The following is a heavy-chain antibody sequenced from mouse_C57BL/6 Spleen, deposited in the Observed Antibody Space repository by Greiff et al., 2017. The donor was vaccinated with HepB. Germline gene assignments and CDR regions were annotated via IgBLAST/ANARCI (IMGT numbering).Heavy chain of an antibody. D-gene: IGHD2-1*01. CDR3: ASNYDFDY. CDR2: ISDGGSYT. V-gene: IGHV5-4*03. Sequence: EVMLVESGGGLVKPGGSLKLSCAASGFTFSSYAMSWVRQTPEKRLEWVATISDGGSYTYYPDNVKGRFTISRDNAKNNLYLQMSHLKSEDTAMYYCASNYDFDYWGQGTTLTVSS. CDR1: GFTFSSYA. J-gene: IGHJ2*01.